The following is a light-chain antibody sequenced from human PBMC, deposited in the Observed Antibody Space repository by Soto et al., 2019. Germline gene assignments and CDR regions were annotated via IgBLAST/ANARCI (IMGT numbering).Light chain of an antibody. CDR3: QQYNVWPLT. V-gene: IGKV3-15*01. CDR1: QSVSNN. CDR2: VAS. Sequence: EIVMTKSPATLSVSPGERATLSCRASQSVSNNLAWYQQKPGQTPKLLIYVASTRATGIPARFSGSGSGTEFTLTISSLQSEDFAVYYCQQYNVWPLTFGGGTKVELK. J-gene: IGKJ4*01.